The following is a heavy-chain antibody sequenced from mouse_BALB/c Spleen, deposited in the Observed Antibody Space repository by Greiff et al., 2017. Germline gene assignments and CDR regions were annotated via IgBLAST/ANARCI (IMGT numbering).Heavy chain of an antibody. CDR2: IWGGGST. D-gene: IGHD2-14*01. V-gene: IGHV2-6-5*01. CDR1: GFSLTDYG. Sequence: VKLMESGPGLVAPSQSLSITCTVSGFSLTDYGVSWIRQPPGKGLEWLGVIWGGGSTYYNSALKSRLSISKDNSKSQVFLKMNSLQTDDTAMYYCAKNRYDGTSPYFDYWGQGTTLTVSS. CDR3: AKNRYDGTSPYFDY. J-gene: IGHJ2*01.